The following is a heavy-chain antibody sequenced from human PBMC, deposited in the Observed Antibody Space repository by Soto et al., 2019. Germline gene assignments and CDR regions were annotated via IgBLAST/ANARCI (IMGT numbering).Heavy chain of an antibody. J-gene: IGHJ4*02. D-gene: IGHD4-17*01. CDR2: INHSGST. Sequence: SETLSLTCAVYGGSFSGYYWSWIRQPPGKGLEWIGEINHSGSTNYNPSLKRRVTISVDTSKNQFSLKLSPVTAADTAVYYCARWGYGDAQNGGQGTGVTVS. CDR3: ARWGYGDAQN. CDR1: GGSFSGYY. V-gene: IGHV4-34*01.